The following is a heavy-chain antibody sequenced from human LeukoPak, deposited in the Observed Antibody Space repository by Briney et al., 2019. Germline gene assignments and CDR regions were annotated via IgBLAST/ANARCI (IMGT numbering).Heavy chain of an antibody. CDR1: GFTFSSYG. V-gene: IGHV3-30*02. CDR2: IRYDGSNK. Sequence: GGSLRLSCAASGFTFSSYGMHWVRQAPGKGLEWVAFIRYDGSNKYYADSVKGRFTISRDNSKNTLYLQMSSLRAEDTAIYYCAKGYGSGWYWYFDLWGRGTLVTVSS. D-gene: IGHD6-19*01. J-gene: IGHJ2*01. CDR3: AKGYGSGWYWYFDL.